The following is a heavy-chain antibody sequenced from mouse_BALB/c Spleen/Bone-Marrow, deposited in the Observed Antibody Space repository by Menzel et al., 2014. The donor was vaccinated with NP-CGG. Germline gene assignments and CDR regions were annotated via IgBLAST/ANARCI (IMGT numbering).Heavy chain of an antibody. CDR2: INPDSSTI. CDR3: ARLGYYGSSDY. V-gene: IGHV4-1*02. Sequence: EVQVVEFGGGLVQPGGSLKLSCAASGFDFSRYWMSWVRQAPGKGLEWIGEINPDSSTINYTPSLKDKFIISRDNAKNTLYLQMSKVRSEDTALYYCARLGYYGSSDYWGQGTTLTVSS. D-gene: IGHD1-1*01. CDR1: GFDFSRYW. J-gene: IGHJ2*01.